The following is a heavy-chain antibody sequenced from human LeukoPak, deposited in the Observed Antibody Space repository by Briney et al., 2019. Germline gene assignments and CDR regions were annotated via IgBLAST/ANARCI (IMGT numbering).Heavy chain of an antibody. CDR2: IYYSGTT. CDR3: ARGVSGYCSGGSCLNWFDP. J-gene: IGHJ5*02. Sequence: PSETLSLTCTVSGGSISSGSYYWGWIRQPPGKGLEWIGSIYYSGTTYYNPSLKSRVTISVDASKNQFSLKLSSVTAADTAVYYCARGVSGYCSGGSCLNWFDPWGQGTLVTVSS. CDR1: GGSISSGSYY. V-gene: IGHV4-39*01. D-gene: IGHD2-15*01.